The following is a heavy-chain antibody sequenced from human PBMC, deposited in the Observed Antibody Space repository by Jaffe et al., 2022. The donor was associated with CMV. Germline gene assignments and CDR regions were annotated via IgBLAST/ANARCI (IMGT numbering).Heavy chain of an antibody. CDR1: GFTFSSYG. J-gene: IGHJ6*02. V-gene: IGHV3-33*01. Sequence: QVQLVESGGGVVQPGRSLRLSCAASGFTFSSYGMHWVRQAPGKGLEWVAVIWYDGSNKYYADSVKGRFTISRDNSKNTLYLQMNSLRAEDTAVYYCARDERVMVRDYYGMDVWGQGTTVTVSS. CDR3: ARDERVMVRDYYGMDV. D-gene: IGHD3-10*01. CDR2: IWYDGSNK.